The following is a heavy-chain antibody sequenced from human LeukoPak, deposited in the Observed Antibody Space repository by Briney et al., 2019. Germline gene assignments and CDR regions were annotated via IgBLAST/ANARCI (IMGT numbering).Heavy chain of an antibody. CDR3: ARGDVKVDY. CDR1: GGSISSYY. Sequence: SETLSLTCTVPGGSISSYYWSWIRQPPGKGLEWIGYIYYSGSTNYNPSLKSRVSISVDTAKNQFSLKLSSVTAADTAVYYCARGDVKVDYWGQGTLVTVSS. J-gene: IGHJ4*02. CDR2: IYYSGST. V-gene: IGHV4-59*01.